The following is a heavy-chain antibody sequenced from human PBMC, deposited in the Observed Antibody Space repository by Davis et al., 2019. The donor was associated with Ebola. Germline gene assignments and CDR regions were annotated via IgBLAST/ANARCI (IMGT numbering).Heavy chain of an antibody. V-gene: IGHV4-59*01. CDR2: IYYSGST. J-gene: IGHJ6*02. CDR3: AKVPGSYYSPVGMDV. D-gene: IGHD3-10*01. CDR1: GGSISSYY. Sequence: SETLSLTCTVSGGSISSYYWSWIRQPPGKGLEWIGYIYYSGSTNYNPSLKSRVTISVDTSKNQFSLKLSSVTAADTAVYYCAKVPGSYYSPVGMDVWGQGTTVTVSS.